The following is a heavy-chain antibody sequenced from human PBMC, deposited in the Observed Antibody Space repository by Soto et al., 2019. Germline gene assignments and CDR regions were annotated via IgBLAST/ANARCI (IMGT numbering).Heavy chain of an antibody. CDR1: GFTFSDFE. V-gene: IGHV3-30-3*01. J-gene: IGHJ4*02. Sequence: QVQLMESGGGVVQPGRSLRLSCSASGFTFSDFEMYWIRQAPGKGLDWVSFISYDGSNQYYAGSVKGRFTISRDNSKNTLFLLMSSLRPEDTAVYFCARRTGTAPRFDFWGQGTLVTVSS. CDR2: ISYDGSNQ. CDR3: ARRTGTAPRFDF. D-gene: IGHD1-7*01.